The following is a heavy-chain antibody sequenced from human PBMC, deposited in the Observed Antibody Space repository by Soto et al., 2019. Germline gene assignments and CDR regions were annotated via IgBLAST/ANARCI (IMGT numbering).Heavy chain of an antibody. CDR1: GDSISSSSYY. V-gene: IGHV4-39*01. CDR2: IYYSGST. J-gene: IGHJ4*02. D-gene: IGHD1-26*01. Sequence: PSETLSLTCTASGDSISSSSYYWGWIRQPPGKGLEWIGNIYYSGSTYYNPSLKSRVTISVDTSRNQFSLQLSSVTAADAAVYSGARRPSGSSEIRWGQVTMVTVSS. CDR3: ARRPSGSSEIR.